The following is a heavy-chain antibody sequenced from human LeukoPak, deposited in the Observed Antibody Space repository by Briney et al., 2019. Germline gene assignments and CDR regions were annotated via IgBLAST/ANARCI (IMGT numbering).Heavy chain of an antibody. CDR3: ARDAVPKGYYYGMDV. V-gene: IGHV3-21*01. CDR1: GFTFSSYS. CDR2: IGSSSSYI. J-gene: IGHJ6*02. D-gene: IGHD3-10*01. Sequence: GGSLRLSCAASGFTFSSYSMNWVRQAPGKGLEWVSSIGSSSSYIYSADSVKGRFTISRDNAKNSLYLQMNSLRAEDTAVYYCARDAVPKGYYYGMDVWGQGTTVTVSS.